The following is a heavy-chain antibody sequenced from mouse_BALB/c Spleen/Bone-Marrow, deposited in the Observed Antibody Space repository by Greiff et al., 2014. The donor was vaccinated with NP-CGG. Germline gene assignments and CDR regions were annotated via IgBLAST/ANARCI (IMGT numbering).Heavy chain of an antibody. CDR3: ARGIYYDSTWFAY. V-gene: IGHV1-67*01. CDR2: ISTYSGNT. Sequence: VHLVESGPELVRPGVSVKISCKGSGYTFTDYAMHWVKQSHAKSLEWIGVISTYSGNTNYNQKFKGKATMTVDKSSSTAYMELARLTSEDSVIYYCARGIYYDSTWFAYWGQGTLVTVSA. CDR1: GYTFTDYA. D-gene: IGHD2-4*01. J-gene: IGHJ3*01.